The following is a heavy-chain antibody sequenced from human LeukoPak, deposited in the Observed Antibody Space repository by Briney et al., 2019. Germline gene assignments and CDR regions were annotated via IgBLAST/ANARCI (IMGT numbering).Heavy chain of an antibody. CDR3: ARDTADRYSSYGMDV. V-gene: IGHV4-59*01. J-gene: IGHJ6*02. CDR1: GGSISSYY. Sequence: SETLSLTCIVSGGSISSYYWSWIRQTPGKGVEWIGYIYYSGSTNYNPSLKSRVTISVDTSKNQFSLKLSSVTAADTAVYYCARDTADRYSSYGMDVWGQGTTVTVSS. D-gene: IGHD6-13*01. CDR2: IYYSGST.